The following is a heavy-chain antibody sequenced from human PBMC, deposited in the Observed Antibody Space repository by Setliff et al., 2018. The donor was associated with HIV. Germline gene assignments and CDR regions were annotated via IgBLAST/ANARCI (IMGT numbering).Heavy chain of an antibody. CDR2: IKEDGSER. D-gene: IGHD2-15*01. J-gene: IGHJ4*02. CDR1: GFPFSNFW. V-gene: IGHV3-7*05. CDR3: ACRVVAATEVDY. Sequence: PGGSLRLSCVASGFPFSNFWMSWVRQAPGKGLEWVANIKEDGSERYYVDSVKGRFTISRDNAKNSPYLQMNSLRAEDTAMYYCACRVVAATEVDYWGQGTLVTVSS.